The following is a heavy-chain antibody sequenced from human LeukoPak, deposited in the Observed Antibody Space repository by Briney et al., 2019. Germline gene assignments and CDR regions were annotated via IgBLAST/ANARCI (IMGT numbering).Heavy chain of an antibody. V-gene: IGHV4-34*01. Sequence: PSETLSLTCAVYGGSFSGYYWSWIRQPPGKGLEWIGEINHSGSTNYNPSLKSRVTISVDTSKNQFSLKLSSVTAADTAVYYCARARYAYQLPLGYWGQGTLVTVSS. J-gene: IGHJ4*02. CDR3: ARARYAYQLPLGY. CDR1: GGSFSGYY. D-gene: IGHD2-2*01. CDR2: INHSGST.